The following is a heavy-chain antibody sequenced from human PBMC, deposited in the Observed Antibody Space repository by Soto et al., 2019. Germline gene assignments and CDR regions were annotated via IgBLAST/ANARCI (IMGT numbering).Heavy chain of an antibody. Sequence: QVQLVESGGGVVQPGRSLRLSCAASEFTFSSYGMHWVRQAPGKGLEWVAVIWYDGSNKYYADSVKGRFTISRDNSKNTLYLQMNSLRAEDTAVYYCARDGGIVGATTYWHGCFDPWGQGTLVTVSS. D-gene: IGHD1-26*01. V-gene: IGHV3-33*01. CDR2: IWYDGSNK. CDR3: ARDGGIVGATTYWHGCFDP. CDR1: EFTFSSYG. J-gene: IGHJ5*02.